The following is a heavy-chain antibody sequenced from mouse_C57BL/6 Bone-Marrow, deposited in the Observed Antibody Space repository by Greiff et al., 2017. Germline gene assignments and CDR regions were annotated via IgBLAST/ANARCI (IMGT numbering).Heavy chain of an antibody. CDR2: IDPENGDT. Sequence: EVQLVESGAELVRPGASVKLSCTASGFNIKDDYMHWVKQRPEQGLEWIGWIDPENGDTEYASKFQGKATITADTSSNTAYLQLSSLTSEDAAVYYCTIDYYGSWFAYWGQGTLVTVSA. CDR1: GFNIKDDY. J-gene: IGHJ3*01. V-gene: IGHV14-4*01. D-gene: IGHD1-1*01. CDR3: TIDYYGSWFAY.